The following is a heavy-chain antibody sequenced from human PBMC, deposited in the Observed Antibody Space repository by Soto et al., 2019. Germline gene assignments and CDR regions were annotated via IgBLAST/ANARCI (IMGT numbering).Heavy chain of an antibody. CDR1: GYTFTSYG. Sequence: QVQLVQSGAEVKKPGASVKVSCKASGYTFTSYGISWVRQAPGQGLEWMGWISAYNGNTNYAQKLQGRVTMTTDTSTSTANMELRSLRSDDTAVYYCARGRYDFWSGYRSPPYYYYGLDVWGQGTTVTVSS. V-gene: IGHV1-18*01. J-gene: IGHJ6*02. CDR2: ISAYNGNT. D-gene: IGHD3-3*01. CDR3: ARGRYDFWSGYRSPPYYYYGLDV.